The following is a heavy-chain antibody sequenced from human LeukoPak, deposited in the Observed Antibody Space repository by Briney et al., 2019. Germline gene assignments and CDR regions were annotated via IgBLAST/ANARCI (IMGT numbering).Heavy chain of an antibody. CDR1: GFTFSSYG. Sequence: PGGSLRLSCAASGFTFSSYGMHWVRQAPGKGLEWVAVTSYDGSNKYYADSVKGRFTISRDNSKNTLYLQMNSLRAEDTAVYYCAKDLRGCSSTSCYEGTNWGQGTLVTVSS. CDR3: AKDLRGCSSTSCYEGTN. J-gene: IGHJ4*02. V-gene: IGHV3-30*18. CDR2: TSYDGSNK. D-gene: IGHD2-2*01.